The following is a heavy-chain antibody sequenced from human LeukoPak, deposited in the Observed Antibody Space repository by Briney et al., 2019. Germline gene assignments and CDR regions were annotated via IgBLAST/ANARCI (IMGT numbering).Heavy chain of an antibody. CDR2: INPNSGDT. CDR3: AREGSVYDILTGYYRSPAAFDI. D-gene: IGHD3-9*01. J-gene: IGHJ3*02. Sequence: ASVKVSCKASGYTFSGYYMHWVRQAPGQGLEWMGWINPNSGDTNYAQKFQGRVTMTRDTSISTAYMDLSRLRSDDTAVYYCAREGSVYDILTGYYRSPAAFDIWGQGTMVTVSS. CDR1: GYTFSGYY. V-gene: IGHV1-2*02.